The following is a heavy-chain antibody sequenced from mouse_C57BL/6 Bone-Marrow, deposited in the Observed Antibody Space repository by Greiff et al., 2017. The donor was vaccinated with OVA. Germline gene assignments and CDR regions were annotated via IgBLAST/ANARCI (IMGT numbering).Heavy chain of an antibody. V-gene: IGHV6-6*01. Sequence: EVQVVESGGGLVQPGGSMKLSCAASGFTFSDAWMAWVRQSPEKGLEWVAEIRNKANNHATYYAESVKGRFTISRDDSKSSVYLKMNSLRAEDTGIDYCVYYGSSYGYWGQGTTLTVSS. CDR2: IRNKANNHAT. J-gene: IGHJ2*01. CDR1: GFTFSDAW. CDR3: VYYGSSYGY. D-gene: IGHD1-1*01.